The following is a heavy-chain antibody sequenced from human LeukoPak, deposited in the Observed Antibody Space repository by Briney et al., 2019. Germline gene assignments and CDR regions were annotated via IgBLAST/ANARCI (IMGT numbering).Heavy chain of an antibody. D-gene: IGHD1-26*01. CDR1: GFPFAGYW. V-gene: IGHV5-51*01. CDR3: AILDGTRVGDC. Sequence: GESLQISCKGVGFPFAGYWIGWVRQMPGKGLEWMGIIYPGDSETRYSPSFEGQVTMSADMSISTAYLQWSTLKASDCGIYYCAILDGTRVGDCWGQGTLVTVSS. CDR2: IYPGDSET. J-gene: IGHJ4*02.